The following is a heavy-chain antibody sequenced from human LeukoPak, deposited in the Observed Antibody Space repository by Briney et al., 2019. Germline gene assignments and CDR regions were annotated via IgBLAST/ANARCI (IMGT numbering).Heavy chain of an antibody. CDR1: GFTFSDYY. D-gene: IGHD2-2*02. Sequence: GGSLRLSCAASGFTFSDYYMSWTRQAPGKGLEWVSYISSSGSTIYYADSVKGRFTISRDNAKNSLYLQMNSLRAGDTAVYYCARELRYCSSTSCYRGLDYWGQGTLVTVSS. CDR2: ISSSGSTI. CDR3: ARELRYCSSTSCYRGLDY. V-gene: IGHV3-11*01. J-gene: IGHJ4*02.